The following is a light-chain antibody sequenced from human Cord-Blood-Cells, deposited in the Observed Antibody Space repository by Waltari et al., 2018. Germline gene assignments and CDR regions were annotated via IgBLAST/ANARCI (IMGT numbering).Light chain of an antibody. CDR2: EVS. V-gene: IGLV2-14*01. CDR1: SSDVGGYKY. Sequence: QSALTQPASVSGSPGQSITISCTGPSSDVGGYKYVTWYQQHPGKAPKLMIYEVSNRPSGVSNRFSGSKSGNTASLTISGLQAEDEADYYCSSYTSSSTLYVFGTGTKVTVL. CDR3: SSYTSSSTLYV. J-gene: IGLJ1*01.